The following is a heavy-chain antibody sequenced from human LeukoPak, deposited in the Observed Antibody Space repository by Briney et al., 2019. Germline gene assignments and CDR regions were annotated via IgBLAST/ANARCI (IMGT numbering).Heavy chain of an antibody. CDR2: IYYSGST. CDR1: GGSISSYY. V-gene: IGHV4-59*01. D-gene: IGHD3-3*01. J-gene: IGHJ5*02. Sequence: SETLSLTCTVPGGSISSYYWSWIRQPPGKGLEWIGYIYYSGSTNYNPSLKSRVTISVDTSKNQFSLKLSSVTAADTAVYYCARGSYYDFWSGYSGSNWFDPWGQGTLVTVSS. CDR3: ARGSYYDFWSGYSGSNWFDP.